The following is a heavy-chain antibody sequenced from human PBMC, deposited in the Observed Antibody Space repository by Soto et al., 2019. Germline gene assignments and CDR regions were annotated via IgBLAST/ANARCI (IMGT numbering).Heavy chain of an antibody. CDR3: ARGPPDLRFLEWYPATYSYGMDV. Sequence: QVHLQQWGAGLLRPSETLSLTCAVYGGSFSGNYWSWIRQPPGKGLEWIGEINHSGSTYYNPSHKSRVTISVDTSKNQFSLKLSPVTAADTAVYYCARGPPDLRFLEWYPATYSYGMDVWGQGTTVTVSS. D-gene: IGHD3-3*01. CDR1: GGSFSGNY. V-gene: IGHV4-34*01. J-gene: IGHJ6*02. CDR2: INHSGST.